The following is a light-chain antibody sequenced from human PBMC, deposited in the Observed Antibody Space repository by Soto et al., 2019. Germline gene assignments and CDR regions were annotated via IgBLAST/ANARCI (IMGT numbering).Light chain of an antibody. V-gene: IGKV1-39*01. CDR2: GAF. Sequence: DIPLTQSPSSLSASVGDRVTITCRASQTISSYLNWYQQTPGKAPKLLIYGAFSLQTGVPSRFSGSGSGTAFTLNISSLQPEDFANYYCQQSYGTPRTFGQGTKVELK. CDR3: QQSYGTPRT. CDR1: QTISSY. J-gene: IGKJ1*01.